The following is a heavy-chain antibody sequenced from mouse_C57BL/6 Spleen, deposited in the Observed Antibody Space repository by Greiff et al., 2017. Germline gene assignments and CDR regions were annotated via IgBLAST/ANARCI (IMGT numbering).Heavy chain of an antibody. Sequence: VQLQQPGAELVRPGSSVKLSCKASGYTFTSYWMHWVKQRPIQGLEWIGNIDPSDSETHYNQKFKDKATLTVDKSSSTAYMQLSSLTSEDSAVYYCAGSYDGYSWFAYWGQGTLVTVSA. D-gene: IGHD2-3*01. J-gene: IGHJ3*01. CDR1: GYTFTSYW. CDR3: AGSYDGYSWFAY. V-gene: IGHV1-52*01. CDR2: IDPSDSET.